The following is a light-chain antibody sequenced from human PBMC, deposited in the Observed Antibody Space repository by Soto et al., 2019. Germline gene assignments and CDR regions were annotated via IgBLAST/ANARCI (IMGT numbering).Light chain of an antibody. CDR2: HVT. J-gene: IGLJ1*01. Sequence: QSVLTQPASVSGSPGQSITISCTGTSSDVGRYNLVSWYQHHPGKAPKLMIYHVTYRPSGVSNRYSGSKSGNSASLTISGLQADDEADYYCCSLTTSHTYVFGSGTKVTVL. CDR1: SSDVGRYNL. CDR3: CSLTTSHTYV. V-gene: IGLV2-14*02.